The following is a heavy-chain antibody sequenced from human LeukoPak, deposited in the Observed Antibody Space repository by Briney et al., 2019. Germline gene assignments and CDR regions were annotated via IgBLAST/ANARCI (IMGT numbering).Heavy chain of an antibody. CDR1: GFTFSSYS. Sequence: GGSLRLSCAASGFTFSSYSMNWVRQAPGKGLEWVSSISSSSSYIYYADSVKGRFTISRDNAKNSLYLQMNGLRAEDTAVYYCARDLLDYDILTGYYDNDAFDIWGQGTMVTVSS. D-gene: IGHD3-9*01. CDR2: ISSSSSYI. CDR3: ARDLLDYDILTGYYDNDAFDI. J-gene: IGHJ3*02. V-gene: IGHV3-21*01.